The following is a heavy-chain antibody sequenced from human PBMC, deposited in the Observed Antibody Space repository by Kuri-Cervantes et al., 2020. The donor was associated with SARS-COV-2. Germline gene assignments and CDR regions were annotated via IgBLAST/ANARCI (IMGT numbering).Heavy chain of an antibody. Sequence: GGSLRLSCAASGFTFNNYDMYWFRQAPGKGLEWVGFITSKAYGGTTEYAASVKGRFTISRDDSKSIAYLQMNSLKTEDTAVYYCSLTAIRFRSKTMFDYWGQGTLVTVSS. D-gene: IGHD2-21*02. CDR2: ITSKAYGGTT. CDR3: SLTAIRFRSKTMFDY. V-gene: IGHV3-49*03. CDR1: GFTFNNYD. J-gene: IGHJ4*02.